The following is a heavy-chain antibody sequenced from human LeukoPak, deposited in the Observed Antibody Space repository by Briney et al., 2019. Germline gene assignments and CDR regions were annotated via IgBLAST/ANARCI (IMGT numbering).Heavy chain of an antibody. CDR1: GFTFSNYA. Sequence: RSGGSLRLSCAASGFTFSNYAMSSVRQAPGKWLEWVSLISVSAGSTYYADSVKGRFSISRDNSKNSVYLQMNSLRAEDAAVYYCASRPLYGSGTPYWGQGTLVTVSS. J-gene: IGHJ4*02. CDR3: ASRPLYGSGTPY. D-gene: IGHD3-10*01. V-gene: IGHV3-23*01. CDR2: ISVSAGST.